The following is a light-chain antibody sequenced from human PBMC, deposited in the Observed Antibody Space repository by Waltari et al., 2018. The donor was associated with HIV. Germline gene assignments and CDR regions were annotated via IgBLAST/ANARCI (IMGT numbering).Light chain of an antibody. CDR3: LLYVGTGIWV. CDR1: SGSVSSRYY. V-gene: IGLV8-61*01. Sequence: QTVVTQETSFSVSPGGTVTLTCGLSSGSVSSRYYPSWYQKTPGLPPRMLTYDTNTRSSGVPDRFSGSILGNKAALTITGAQSDDESEYYCLLYVGTGIWVFGGGTKLTVL. J-gene: IGLJ3*02. CDR2: DTN.